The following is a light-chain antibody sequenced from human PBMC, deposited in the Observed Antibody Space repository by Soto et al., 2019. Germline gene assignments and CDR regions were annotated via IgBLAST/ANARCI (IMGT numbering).Light chain of an antibody. CDR3: QQYNTFSYT. CDR1: QSISTW. CDR2: DAS. V-gene: IGKV1-5*01. J-gene: IGKJ2*01. Sequence: DIQMTQSPSTLSASVGDRVTITCRASQSISTWLAWYQQKPGKAPKLLIYDASSLESGVPSRFSGSGSGTEFTLTISSLQPDDFATYYGQQYNTFSYTFGRGTKLEIK.